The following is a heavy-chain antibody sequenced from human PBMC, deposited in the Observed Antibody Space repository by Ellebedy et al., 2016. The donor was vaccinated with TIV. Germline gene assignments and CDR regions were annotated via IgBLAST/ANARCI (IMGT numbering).Heavy chain of an antibody. J-gene: IGHJ4*02. D-gene: IGHD7-27*01. Sequence: AASVKVSCKASGFTFSSSGMHWVRQARGQRLEWIGWIVVGSNKTNYAQKFQERVTISRDMSTSTAYMELTSLRYEDTAVYYCVTTSGSRNWDLYLDHWGQGTLVTVSS. CDR1: GFTFSSSG. CDR3: VTTSGSRNWDLYLDH. CDR2: IVVGSNKT. V-gene: IGHV1-58*02.